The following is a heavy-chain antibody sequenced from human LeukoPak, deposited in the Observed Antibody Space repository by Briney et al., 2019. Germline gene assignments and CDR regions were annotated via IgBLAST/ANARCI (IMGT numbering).Heavy chain of an antibody. J-gene: IGHJ4*02. V-gene: IGHV1-3*03. Sequence: ASVKVSCKASGYTFGTYAMHWVRQAPGQRLECLGWINTGNGNTKYSQEFQDRVTITRDTSATTAYMEVSSLTSDDMAVYYCARGDLSIGGSGWYGGIDYWGQGTLATVSS. CDR3: ARGDLSIGGSGWYGGIDY. CDR2: INTGNGNT. CDR1: GYTFGTYA. D-gene: IGHD6-19*01.